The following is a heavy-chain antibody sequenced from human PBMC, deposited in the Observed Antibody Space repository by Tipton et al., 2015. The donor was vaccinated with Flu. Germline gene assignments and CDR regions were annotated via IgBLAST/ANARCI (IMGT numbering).Heavy chain of an antibody. D-gene: IGHD3-16*01. CDR2: IWYDGSNK. V-gene: IGHV3-33*08. Sequence: SLRLSCAASGFTFSSYGMHWVRQAPGKGLEWVAVIWYDGSNKYYADSVKGRFTISRDNSKNTLYLQMNSLRAEDTAVYYCAREGETGSFDYWGQGTLVTVSS. CDR3: AREGETGSFDY. CDR1: GFTFSSYG. J-gene: IGHJ4*02.